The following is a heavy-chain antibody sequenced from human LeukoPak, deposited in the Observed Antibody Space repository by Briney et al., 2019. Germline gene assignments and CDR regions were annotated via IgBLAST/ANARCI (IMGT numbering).Heavy chain of an antibody. D-gene: IGHD2-15*01. CDR1: GGSISSYY. CDR2: IYYSGST. Sequence: SETLSLTCTVSGGSISSYYWSWIRQPPGKGLEWIGYIYYSGSTNYNPSLKSRVTISVDTSKNQFSLKLSSVTAADTAVYYCARGGPRYCSGGSCYFGYWGQGTLVTVSS. J-gene: IGHJ4*02. CDR3: ARGGPRYCSGGSCYFGY. V-gene: IGHV4-59*08.